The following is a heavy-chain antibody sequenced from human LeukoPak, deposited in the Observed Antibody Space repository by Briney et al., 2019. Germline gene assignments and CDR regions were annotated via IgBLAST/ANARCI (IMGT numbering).Heavy chain of an antibody. D-gene: IGHD6-13*01. CDR3: ARDGYSSSWYPYYFDY. CDR2: IIPIFGTA. Sequence: SVKVSCKASGGTFSSYAISWVRQAPGQGLEWMGGIIPIFGTANYAQKFQGRVTITADKSTSTAYMELSSLGSEDTAVYYCARDGYSSSWYPYYFDYWGQGTLVTVSS. V-gene: IGHV1-69*06. J-gene: IGHJ4*02. CDR1: GGTFSSYA.